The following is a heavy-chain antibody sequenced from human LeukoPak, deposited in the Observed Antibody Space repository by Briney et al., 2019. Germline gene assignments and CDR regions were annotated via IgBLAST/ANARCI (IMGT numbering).Heavy chain of an antibody. V-gene: IGHV3-11*01. CDR2: IGTRSNPI. D-gene: IGHD1-26*01. CDR3: ASAARGSGRDFDY. CDR1: GFTFSDFY. J-gene: IGHJ4*02. Sequence: GGSLRLSCAASGFTFSDFYMSWIRQAPGMGLEWISYIGTRSNPIYYADSVKGRFTISRDDAKNSLYLQMKSLRDEDTDMYFCASAARGSGRDFDYWGQGILVTVSS.